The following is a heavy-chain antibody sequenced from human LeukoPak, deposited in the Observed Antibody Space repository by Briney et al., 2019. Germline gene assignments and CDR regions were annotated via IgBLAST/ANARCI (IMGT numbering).Heavy chain of an antibody. CDR2: ISYDGSNK. D-gene: IGHD3-22*01. CDR1: GFTFSSYG. V-gene: IGHV3-30*18. CDR3: AKGGTYYYDSSGYPFDP. J-gene: IGHJ5*02. Sequence: GGSLRLSCAASGFTFSSYGMHWVRQAPGKGLEWVAVISYDGSNKYYADSVKGRFTISRDNSKNTLYLQMNSLRAEDTAVYYCAKGGTYYYDSSGYPFDPWGQGTLVTVSS.